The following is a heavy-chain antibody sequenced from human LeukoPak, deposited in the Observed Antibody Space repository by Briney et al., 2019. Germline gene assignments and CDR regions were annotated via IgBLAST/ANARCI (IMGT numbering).Heavy chain of an antibody. CDR1: GGSISSYY. D-gene: IGHD3-3*01. J-gene: IGHJ6*03. V-gene: IGHV4-59*01. CDR3: ARVKITIFGDSHYYYMDV. CDR2: IYYSVST. Sequence: PSESLSLTCTVSGGSISSYYWSWIRQPPGKGLEWIGYIYYSVSTNYNPSLKSRVTVSVDTSKNQFSLKLSSVTAADTAVYYCARVKITIFGDSHYYYMDVRGKGTTVTVSS.